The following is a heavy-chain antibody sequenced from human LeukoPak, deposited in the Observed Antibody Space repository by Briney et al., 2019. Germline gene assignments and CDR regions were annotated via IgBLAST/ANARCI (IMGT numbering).Heavy chain of an antibody. CDR1: GGSFSGYY. CDR2: INHSGST. D-gene: IGHD6-19*01. J-gene: IGHJ6*02. CDR3: ATLRILYSSGWSGRGYYYYGMDV. Sequence: PSETLSLTCAVYGGSFSGYYWSWIRQPPGKGLEWIGEINHSGSTNYNPSPKSRVTISVDTSKNQFSLKLSSVTAADTAVYYCATLRILYSSGWSGRGYYYYGMDVWGQGTTVTVSS. V-gene: IGHV4-34*01.